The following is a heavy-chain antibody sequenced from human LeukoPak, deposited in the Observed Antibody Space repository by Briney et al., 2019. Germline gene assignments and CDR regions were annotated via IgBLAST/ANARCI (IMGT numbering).Heavy chain of an antibody. D-gene: IGHD2-15*01. CDR1: GFTFSSYE. Sequence: GGSLRLSCAASGFTFSSYEMNWVRQAPGNGLEWVSYISSSGSTIYYADSVKGRFTISRDNAKNSLYLQMNSLRAEDTAVYYCARDWYDAFDIWGQGTMVTVSS. V-gene: IGHV3-48*03. CDR3: ARDWYDAFDI. J-gene: IGHJ3*02. CDR2: ISSSGSTI.